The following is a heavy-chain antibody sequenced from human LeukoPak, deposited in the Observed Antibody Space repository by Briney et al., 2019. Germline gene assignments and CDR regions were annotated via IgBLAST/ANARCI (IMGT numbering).Heavy chain of an antibody. D-gene: IGHD3-16*01. J-gene: IGHJ4*02. Sequence: GGSLRLSCAASGFTFSSSAMNWVRQAPGKGLEWVSTISGSGAGTYYADSVKGRFTISRDNSKNTLYLQKNSLRAEDTAVYYCAEAAGGSSDYWGQGTLVTVSS. CDR3: AEAAGGSSDY. CDR1: GFTFSSSA. V-gene: IGHV3-23*01. CDR2: ISGSGAGT.